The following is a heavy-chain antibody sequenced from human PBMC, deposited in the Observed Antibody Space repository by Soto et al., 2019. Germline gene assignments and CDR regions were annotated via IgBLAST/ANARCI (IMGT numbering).Heavy chain of an antibody. J-gene: IGHJ5*02. CDR3: ARRKRYGSGSYYWNNYFDP. CDR2: IIPFFDTA. D-gene: IGHD3-10*01. V-gene: IGHV1-69*12. Sequence: QVQLVQSGAEVKKPGSSVKVSCKASGGTFSSYAFSWVRQAPGQGLEWMGDIIPFFDTADYAQKFQGTGTIPADESTASMELRSLRSEDTAVYSCARRKRYGSGSYYWNNYFDPWGQGTPVTVSS. CDR1: GGTFSSYA.